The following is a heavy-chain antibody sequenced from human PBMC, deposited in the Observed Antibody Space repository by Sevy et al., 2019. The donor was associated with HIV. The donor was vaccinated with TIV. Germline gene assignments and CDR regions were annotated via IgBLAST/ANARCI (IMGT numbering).Heavy chain of an antibody. J-gene: IGHJ5*02. CDR3: ARQSWYTSGWFWFDP. Sequence: SETLSLTCSVSGGSISSTSYYWGWIRQPPGKGLEWIGTIYYTGNTYYNPSLKSRVTISIDTSKNRFSLKLGSVTAADTAVYYCARQSWYTSGWFWFDPWGQGTLVTVSS. D-gene: IGHD6-19*01. V-gene: IGHV4-39*01. CDR1: GGSISSTSYY. CDR2: IYYTGNT.